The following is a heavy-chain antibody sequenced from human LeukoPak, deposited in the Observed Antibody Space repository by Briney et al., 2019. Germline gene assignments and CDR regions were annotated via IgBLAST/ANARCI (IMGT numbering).Heavy chain of an antibody. Sequence: SVKVSCKASGGTFSSYAISWVRQASGQGLEWMGGIIPIFGTTNYAQKFQDRVTITADKSTSTAYMELSSLRSEDTAVYYCARVVGLTGYSSSWYSGYYYYMDVWGKGTTVTVSS. V-gene: IGHV1-69*06. J-gene: IGHJ6*03. CDR3: ARVVGLTGYSSSWYSGYYYYMDV. CDR2: IIPIFGTT. CDR1: GGTFSSYA. D-gene: IGHD6-13*01.